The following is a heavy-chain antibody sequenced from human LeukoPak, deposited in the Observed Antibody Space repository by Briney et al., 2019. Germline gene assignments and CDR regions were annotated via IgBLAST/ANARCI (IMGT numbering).Heavy chain of an antibody. CDR2: IKQDGSEK. CDR3: ARVYRSLVVVPAVMLGVYCSGGSCHTDY. Sequence: GGSLRLSCAASGFTFSTYAVNWVRQAPGKGLEWVANIKQDGSEKYYVDSVKGRFTISRDNAKNSLYLQMNSLRAEDTAVYYYARVYRSLVVVPAVMLGVYCSGGSCHTDYWGQGTLVTVSS. D-gene: IGHD2-15*01. CDR1: GFTFSTYA. V-gene: IGHV3-7*01. J-gene: IGHJ4*02.